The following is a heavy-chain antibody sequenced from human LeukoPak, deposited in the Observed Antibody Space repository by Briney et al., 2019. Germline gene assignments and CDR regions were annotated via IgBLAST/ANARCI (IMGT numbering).Heavy chain of an antibody. CDR1: GYTLTELS. CDR2: FDPEDGET. V-gene: IGHV1-24*01. Sequence: ASVKVSCKVSGYTLTELSMHWVRQAPGKGLEWMGGFDPEDGETIYAQKFQGRVTMTTDTSTSTAYMELRSLRSDDTAVYYCARDYNYYYDSSGRVPSYWGQGTLVTVSS. J-gene: IGHJ4*02. CDR3: ARDYNYYYDSSGRVPSY. D-gene: IGHD3-22*01.